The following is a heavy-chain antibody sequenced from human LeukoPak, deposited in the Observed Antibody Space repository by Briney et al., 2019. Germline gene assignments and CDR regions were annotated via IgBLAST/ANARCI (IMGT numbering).Heavy chain of an antibody. Sequence: GGSLRLSCAASGFAFSSCWMHWVRQAPGKGLVWVSRINGDGSGTGYADSVKGRLTISRDNANNMMYLQMDSLRAEDSATYYCVRGTTYSSTKADFWGQGTLVTVSS. V-gene: IGHV3-74*01. CDR1: GFAFSSCW. CDR2: INGDGSGT. CDR3: VRGTTYSSTKADF. D-gene: IGHD6-13*01. J-gene: IGHJ4*02.